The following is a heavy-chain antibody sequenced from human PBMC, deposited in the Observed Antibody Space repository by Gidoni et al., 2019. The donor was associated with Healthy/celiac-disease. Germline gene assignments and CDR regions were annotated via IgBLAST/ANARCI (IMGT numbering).Heavy chain of an antibody. J-gene: IGHJ4*02. CDR2: ISSSSSYI. D-gene: IGHD2-2*01. CDR3: ARNLCSSTSCYWDY. Sequence: EVQLVESGGGLVRPGGARSLPCSSSGFTFSSFSMHWVRQAPGKGLEWVSSISSSSSYIYYADSVKGRFTISRDNAKNSLYLQMNSLRAEDTAVYYCARNLCSSTSCYWDYWGQGTLVTVSS. CDR1: GFTFSSFS. V-gene: IGHV3-21*01.